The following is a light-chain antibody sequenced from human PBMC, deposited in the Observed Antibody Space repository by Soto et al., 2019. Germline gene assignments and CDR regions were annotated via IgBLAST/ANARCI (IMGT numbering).Light chain of an antibody. Sequence: QSVLTQPPSASGSPGQSVTISCAGTTSDVGGYNFVSWYQQHPGKAPKLIIYEVNKRPSGVPDRFSGSKSGNTASLTVSELQAEDEADYYCGLYTGSNNYVFGTGTKVTVL. CDR3: GLYTGSNNYV. V-gene: IGLV2-8*01. CDR2: EVN. CDR1: TSDVGGYNF. J-gene: IGLJ1*01.